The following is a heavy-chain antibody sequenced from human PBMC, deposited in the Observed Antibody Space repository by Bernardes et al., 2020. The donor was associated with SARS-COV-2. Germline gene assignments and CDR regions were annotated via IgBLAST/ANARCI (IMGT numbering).Heavy chain of an antibody. J-gene: IGHJ6*02. D-gene: IGHD3-3*01. CDR2: IFYDGST. CDR3: TRGVEISGEVVLYYSGLDV. CDR1: GDSVSSASYY. V-gene: IGHV4-39*01. Sequence: SETLSLTCAVSGDSVSSASYYWGWIRQPPGKGLEWIGNIFYDGSTYYSPSLQSRVTISVEMSKNQFSLKLSSVTAADTAVYYCTRGVEISGEVVLYYSGLDVWGQGTTVTVSS.